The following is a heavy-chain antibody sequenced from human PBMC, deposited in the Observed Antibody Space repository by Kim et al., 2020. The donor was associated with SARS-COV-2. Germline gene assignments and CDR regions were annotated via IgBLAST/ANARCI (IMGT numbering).Heavy chain of an antibody. Sequence: SETLSLTCAVYGGSFSGYYWSWIRQPPGKGLEWIGEINHSGSTNYNPSLKSRVTISVDTSKNQFSLKLSSVTAADTAVYYCARGITMVRGARLNWFDPWGQGTLVTVSS. CDR3: ARGITMVRGARLNWFDP. J-gene: IGHJ5*02. CDR2: INHSGST. CDR1: GGSFSGYY. V-gene: IGHV4-34*01. D-gene: IGHD3-10*01.